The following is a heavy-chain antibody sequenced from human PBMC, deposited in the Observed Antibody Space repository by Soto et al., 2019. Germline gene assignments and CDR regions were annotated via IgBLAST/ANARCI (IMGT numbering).Heavy chain of an antibody. CDR1: GFTFSNYA. D-gene: IGHD3-3*01. CDR3: AKEATRSATHLDY. CDR2: ISGSGGST. Sequence: EVQLLESGGGLVQPGGSLRLSCAASGFTFSNYAMSWVRQAPGKGLEWVSGISGSGGSTYYADSVKGRFTVSRDNSKNTLYLQMNSLRIEDTAVYYCAKEATRSATHLDYWGQGTLVTVSS. V-gene: IGHV3-23*01. J-gene: IGHJ4*02.